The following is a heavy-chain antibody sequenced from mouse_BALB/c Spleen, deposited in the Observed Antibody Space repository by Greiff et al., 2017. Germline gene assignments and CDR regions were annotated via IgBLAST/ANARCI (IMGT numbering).Heavy chain of an antibody. V-gene: IGHV5-12-1*01. CDR1: GFAFSSYD. CDR2: ISSGGGST. Sequence: EVKLMESGGGLVKPGGSLKLSCAASGFAFSSYDMSWVRQTPEKRLEWVAYISSGGGSTYYPDTVKGRFTISRDNAKNTLYLQMSSLKSEDTAMYYCARRLLRLYYAMDYWGQGTSVTVSS. D-gene: IGHD1-2*01. CDR3: ARRLLRLYYAMDY. J-gene: IGHJ4*01.